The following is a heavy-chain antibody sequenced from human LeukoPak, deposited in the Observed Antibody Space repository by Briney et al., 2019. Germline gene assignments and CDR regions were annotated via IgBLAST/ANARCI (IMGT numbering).Heavy chain of an antibody. CDR2: ISGSGGST. CDR1: GFTFNSYA. CDR3: AKSRGPAGAAAGTFDY. J-gene: IGHJ4*02. Sequence: GGSLRLSCAASGFTFNSYAMNWVRQAPGKGLEWVSAISGSGGSTYYADSVKGRFTISRDNAKNSLYLQMNSLRAEDMALYYCAKSRGPAGAAAGTFDYWGQGTLVTVSS. D-gene: IGHD6-13*01. V-gene: IGHV3-23*01.